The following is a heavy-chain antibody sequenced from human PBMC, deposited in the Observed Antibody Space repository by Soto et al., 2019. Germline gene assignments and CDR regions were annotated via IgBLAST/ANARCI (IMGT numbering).Heavy chain of an antibody. V-gene: IGHV1-69*01. CDR3: SIVTAYGMDV. D-gene: IGHD2-15*01. CDR1: GGTFNKYA. Sequence: QVQLEQSGAEVKKPGSSLKVSCKATGGTFNKYAISWVRQAPGQGLEWMAGIIPVYGTPNYEPRFQDRVTIIADESTTSAYMEVNSLRSEDTAIYYCSIVTAYGMDVWGPGTTVIVSS. CDR2: IIPVYGTP. J-gene: IGHJ6*02.